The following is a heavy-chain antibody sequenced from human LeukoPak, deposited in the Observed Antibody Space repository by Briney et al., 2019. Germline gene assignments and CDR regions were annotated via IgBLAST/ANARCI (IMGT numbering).Heavy chain of an antibody. CDR3: ARQNLWSNYYYYYGMDV. CDR1: GGSISSYY. V-gene: IGHV4-59*08. D-gene: IGHD3-10*01. J-gene: IGHJ6*02. Sequence: SETLPLTCTVSGGSISSYYWSWIRQPPGKGLEWIGYIYYSGSTNYNPSLKSRVTISVDTSKNQFSLKLSSVTAADTAVYYCARQNLWSNYYYYYGMDVWGQGTTVTVSS. CDR2: IYYSGST.